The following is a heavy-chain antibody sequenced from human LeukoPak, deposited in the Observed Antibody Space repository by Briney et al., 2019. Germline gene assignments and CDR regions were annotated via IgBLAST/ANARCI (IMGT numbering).Heavy chain of an antibody. Sequence: SETLSLTCAVSGGSISSSNWWSWVRQPPGKGLEWIGEIYHSGSTNYNPSLKSRVTISVDKSKNQFSLKLSSVTAADTAVYYCASDPGYSSSSGYYGMDVWGQGTTVTVSS. CDR3: ASDPGYSSSSGYYGMDV. CDR2: IYHSGST. V-gene: IGHV4-4*02. CDR1: GGSISSSNW. J-gene: IGHJ6*02. D-gene: IGHD6-6*01.